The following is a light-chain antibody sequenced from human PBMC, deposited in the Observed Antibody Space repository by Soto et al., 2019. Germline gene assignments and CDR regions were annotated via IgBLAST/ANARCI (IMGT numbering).Light chain of an antibody. CDR1: SSNIGSNT. V-gene: IGLV1-44*01. J-gene: IGLJ1*01. CDR3: AAWDDSLNGSV. CDR2: TNN. Sequence: QFVLTQPPSASGTPGQRVTISCSGSSSNIGSNTVNWYQQLPGTAPKLLIYTNNQRPSGVPDRFSGSKSGTSASLAISGLQSEDEADYYCAAWDDSLNGSVFGTGTKLTVL.